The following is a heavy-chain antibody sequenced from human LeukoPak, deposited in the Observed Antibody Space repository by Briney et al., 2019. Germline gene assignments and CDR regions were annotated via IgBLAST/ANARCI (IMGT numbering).Heavy chain of an antibody. CDR2: IHSTSGSI. V-gene: IGHV3-48*01. Sequence: GGSLRLSCAASGLSFSSYHMNWVRQAPGKGLEWISYIHSTSGSINYADSVKGRFTISRDKAKKSLYLHMKSLRAEDTAVYYCSRVVQDVTGADYWGQGTLVIVSS. D-gene: IGHD3-9*01. CDR3: SRVVQDVTGADY. CDR1: GLSFSSYH. J-gene: IGHJ4*02.